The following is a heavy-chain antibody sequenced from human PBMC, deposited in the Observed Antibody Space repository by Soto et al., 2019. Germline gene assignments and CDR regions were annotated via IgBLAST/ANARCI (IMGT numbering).Heavy chain of an antibody. D-gene: IGHD2-15*01. CDR3: VRSGTSSGRFSDY. V-gene: IGHV5-51*01. CDR1: GYTFTSYW. Sequence: XESLTISCKGSGYTFTSYWIGLVRQMPGEGLEWMGVIYPSDSDIRYSPSFQGKVTISADKSITTAYLQWSSLKAADTAMYYCVRSGTSSGRFSDYWGQGTLVTVSS. J-gene: IGHJ4*02. CDR2: IYPSDSDI.